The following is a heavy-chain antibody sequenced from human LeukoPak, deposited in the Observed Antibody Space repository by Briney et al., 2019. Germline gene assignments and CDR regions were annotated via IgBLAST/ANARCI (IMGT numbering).Heavy chain of an antibody. CDR3: ANGRGYSYGDFDY. CDR2: ISYHGSNK. D-gene: IGHD5-18*01. Sequence: PGRSLRLSCAASGFTFSSYGMYWVREAAGKGLEWVAVISYHGSNKYYADSVKGRFTISRDNSKNTLYLQMNSLRAEDTAVYYCANGRGYSYGDFDYWGQGTLVTVSS. J-gene: IGHJ4*02. V-gene: IGHV3-30*18. CDR1: GFTFSSYG.